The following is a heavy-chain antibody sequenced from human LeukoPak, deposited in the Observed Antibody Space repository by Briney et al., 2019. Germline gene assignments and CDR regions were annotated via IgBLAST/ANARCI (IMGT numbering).Heavy chain of an antibody. CDR2: ISYDGSNK. Sequence: PGRSLRLSCAASGFIFNNYGMHWVRQAPGKGLEWVAVISYDGSNKNYADSVKGRFTISRDSSKNTVYLQMNSLRVEDTAVCYCAKDWAPYCGGDCYFNYWGQGTLVTVSS. V-gene: IGHV3-30*18. D-gene: IGHD2-21*02. CDR3: AKDWAPYCGGDCYFNY. J-gene: IGHJ4*02. CDR1: GFIFNNYG.